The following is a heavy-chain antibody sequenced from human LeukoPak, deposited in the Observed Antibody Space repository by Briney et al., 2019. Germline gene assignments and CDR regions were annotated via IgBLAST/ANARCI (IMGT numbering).Heavy chain of an antibody. J-gene: IGHJ6*02. Sequence: ASVKVSCKASGYTFAAYYIHWVRQAPGQGLEWMGWVNPNGGGTNYAQKFKDRVTMTRDTSISTAYMELSSLQSDDTAVYYCAREGVGGAYGMNVWGQGTTVTVSS. CDR1: GYTFAAYY. CDR3: AREGVGGAYGMNV. CDR2: VNPNGGGT. D-gene: IGHD2-21*01. V-gene: IGHV1-2*02.